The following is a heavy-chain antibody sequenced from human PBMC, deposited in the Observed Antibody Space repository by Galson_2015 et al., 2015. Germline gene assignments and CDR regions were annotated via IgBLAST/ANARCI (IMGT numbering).Heavy chain of an antibody. J-gene: IGHJ2*01. CDR1: GYAFTSYG. V-gene: IGHV1-18*01. CDR2: ISAYNGNT. CDR3: ARDRMPGWYFDL. D-gene: IGHD2-2*01. Sequence: SCKASGYAFTSYGISWVRQAPGQGLEWMGWISAYNGNTNYAQKLQGRVTMTTDTSTSTAYMELRSLRSDDTAVYYCARDRMPGWYFDLWGRGTLVTVSS.